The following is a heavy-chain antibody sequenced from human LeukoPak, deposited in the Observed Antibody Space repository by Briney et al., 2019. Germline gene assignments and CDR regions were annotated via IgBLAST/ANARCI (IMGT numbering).Heavy chain of an antibody. V-gene: IGHV1-8*01. D-gene: IGHD3-10*01. CDR1: GYTFTSYD. J-gene: IGHJ5*02. CDR2: MNPNSGNT. Sequence: ASVKVSCKVSGYTFTSYDINWVRQATGQGLEWMGWMNPNSGNTGYAQKFQGRVTMTRNTSISTAYMELSSLRSEDTAVYYCARIVSYYYGSGSYYKPYNWFDPWGQGTLVTVSS. CDR3: ARIVSYYYGSGSYYKPYNWFDP.